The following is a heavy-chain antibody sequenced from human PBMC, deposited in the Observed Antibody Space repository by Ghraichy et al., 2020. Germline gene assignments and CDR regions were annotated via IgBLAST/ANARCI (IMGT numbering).Heavy chain of an antibody. CDR3: ARGPRLLEAAFDI. Sequence: GESLNISCAASGFTFSSFSMNWVRQAPGKGLEWVSYITSSSSDMDYADSVKGRFTISRDNAKNSLYLQMNSLRDEDTAVYYCARGPRLLEAAFDIWGQGTMVTVSS. CDR2: ITSSSSDM. V-gene: IGHV3-48*02. J-gene: IGHJ3*02. CDR1: GFTFSSFS.